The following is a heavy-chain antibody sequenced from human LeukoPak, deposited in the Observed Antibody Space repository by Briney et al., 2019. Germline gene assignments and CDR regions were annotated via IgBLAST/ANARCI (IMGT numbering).Heavy chain of an antibody. D-gene: IGHD1-26*01. Sequence: GSSVKVSCKASGGTFRSYTISWVRQAPGQGLEWMGGIIPIFGTANYAQKFQGRVTITADESTSTAYMELSSLRSEDTAVYYCARNPTNSGSYPYYYYMDVWGKGTTVTISS. CDR1: GGTFRSYT. J-gene: IGHJ6*03. V-gene: IGHV1-69*01. CDR3: ARNPTNSGSYPYYYYMDV. CDR2: IIPIFGTA.